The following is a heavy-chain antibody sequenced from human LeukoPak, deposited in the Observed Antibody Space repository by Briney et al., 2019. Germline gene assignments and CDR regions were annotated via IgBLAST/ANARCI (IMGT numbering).Heavy chain of an antibody. Sequence: GGSLRLSCAASEFTFDNYGMSWVRQAPGKGLEWVSGINWNGGSTGYADSVKGRFTISRDNAKNSLYLQMNSLRAEDTAVYYCASVWGSYRYYFDYWGQGTLVTVSS. CDR2: INWNGGST. J-gene: IGHJ4*02. CDR1: EFTFDNYG. D-gene: IGHD3-16*02. V-gene: IGHV3-20*04. CDR3: ASVWGSYRYYFDY.